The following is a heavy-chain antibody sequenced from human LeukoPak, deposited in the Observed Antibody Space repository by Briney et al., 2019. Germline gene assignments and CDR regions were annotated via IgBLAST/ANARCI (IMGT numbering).Heavy chain of an antibody. D-gene: IGHD3-22*01. J-gene: IGHJ4*02. CDR3: ARDPYYYDSSGYFDY. CDR2: IIPIFGTA. Sequence: ASVKVSRKASGGTFSSYAISWVRQAPGQGLEWMGGIIPIFGTANYAQKFQGRVTITTDESTSTAYMELSSLRSEDTAVYYCARDPYYYDSSGYFDYWGQGTLVTVSS. V-gene: IGHV1-69*05. CDR1: GGTFSSYA.